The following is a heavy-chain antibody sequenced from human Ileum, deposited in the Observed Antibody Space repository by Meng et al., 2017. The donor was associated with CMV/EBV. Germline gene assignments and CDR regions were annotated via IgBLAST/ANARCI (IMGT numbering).Heavy chain of an antibody. J-gene: IGHJ4*02. V-gene: IGHV4-61*09. CDR2: RHKNGND. Sequence: QGQLQESGPAIVKPSQTLSLTCSVSGDSISSDNYHWSWIRQPAGKGLEWIGQRHKNGNDNYNASLKSRVTISIDTSKNQFSLTLTSVTAADTAVYYCAIYYGGVGGRGYWAQGTLVTVSS. CDR3: AIYYGGVGGRGY. CDR1: GDSISSDNYH. D-gene: IGHD2-21*01.